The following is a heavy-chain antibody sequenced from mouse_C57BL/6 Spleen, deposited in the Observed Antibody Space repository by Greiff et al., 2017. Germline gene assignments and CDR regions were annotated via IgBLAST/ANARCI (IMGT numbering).Heavy chain of an antibody. CDR1: CHTFTSYW. CDR3: ARSGDQLPYAMDY. Sequence: QVQLQQPGAELVKPGASVKLSCKASCHTFTSYWMHWVKQRPGRGLEWIGRIVPNSGGTKYNEKFKSKATLTVDKPSNTAYMRLSSLTYEDSAVYCCARSGDQLPYAMDYWGQGTSVTVSS. CDR2: IVPNSGGT. D-gene: IGHD2-1*01. V-gene: IGHV1-72*01. J-gene: IGHJ4*01.